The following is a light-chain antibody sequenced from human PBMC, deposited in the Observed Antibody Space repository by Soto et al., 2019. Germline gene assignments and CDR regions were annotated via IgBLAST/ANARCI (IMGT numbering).Light chain of an antibody. Sequence: ENVLTQSPGTLSLSPGERATLSCRASQTVSSTYLAWYQQKPGQAPRLLIYGASSRATGIPDRFSGTVSGTDFTLTISRLEPEDFAVYYCQQRNNWPPSITFGPGTRLEIK. CDR2: GAS. J-gene: IGKJ5*01. CDR1: QTVSSTY. CDR3: QQRNNWPPSIT. V-gene: IGKV3D-20*02.